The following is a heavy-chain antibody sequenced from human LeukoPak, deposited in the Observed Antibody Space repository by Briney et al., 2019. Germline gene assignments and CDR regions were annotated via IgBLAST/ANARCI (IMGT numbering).Heavy chain of an antibody. CDR1: GFTFSSYA. J-gene: IGHJ3*02. Sequence: PGGSLRLSCAASGFTFSSYAMSWVRQAPGKGLEWVLVIYSGGSTYYADSMKGRFTISRDNSKNTLYLQMNSLRAEDTAVYYCAREETTVTRGTFDIWGQGTMVTVSS. CDR3: AREETTVTRGTFDI. V-gene: IGHV3-66*01. D-gene: IGHD4-17*01. CDR2: IYSGGST.